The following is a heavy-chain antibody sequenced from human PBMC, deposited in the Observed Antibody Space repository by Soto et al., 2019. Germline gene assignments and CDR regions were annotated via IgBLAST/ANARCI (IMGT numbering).Heavy chain of an antibody. CDR2: IIPIFGTA. D-gene: IGHD3-22*01. J-gene: IGHJ3*02. V-gene: IGHV1-69*13. CDR1: GGTFSSYA. CDR3: ARRTYYYDSSAYYMAFDI. Sequence: GASVKVSCKASGGTFSSYAISWVRQAPGQGLEWMGGIIPIFGTANYAQKFQGRVTITADESTSTAYMELSSLRSEDTAVYYCARRTYYYDSSAYYMAFDIWGQGTMVTVSS.